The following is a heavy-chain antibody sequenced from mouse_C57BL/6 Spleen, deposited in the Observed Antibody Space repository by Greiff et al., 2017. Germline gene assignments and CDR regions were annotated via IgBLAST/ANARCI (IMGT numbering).Heavy chain of an antibody. V-gene: IGHV1-61*01. CDR1: GYTFTSYW. CDR3: ASGGPWPFDY. CDR2: IYPSDSET. Sequence: QVQLQQPGAELVRPGSSVKLSCKASGYTFTSYWMDWVKQRPGQGLEWIGNIYPSDSETHYNQKFKDKATLTVDKSSSTASMQLSSLTSEDSAVYYCASGGPWPFDYGGQGTTLTVSS. J-gene: IGHJ2*01.